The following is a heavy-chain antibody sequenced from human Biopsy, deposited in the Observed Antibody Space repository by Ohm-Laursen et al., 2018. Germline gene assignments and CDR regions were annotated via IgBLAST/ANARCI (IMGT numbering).Heavy chain of an antibody. J-gene: IGHJ4*02. D-gene: IGHD2-15*01. Sequence: GSLRLSCTASGFPVSDYYMSWIRQAPGRGLEWVSDINSSGSTKYHAESVKGRFTISRDNAMSSVYLQMNSLRGEDTAVYYCARAVGIAAAPIDCWGQGTLVTVSS. CDR2: INSSGSTK. V-gene: IGHV3-11*01. CDR3: ARAVGIAAAPIDC. CDR1: GFPVSDYY.